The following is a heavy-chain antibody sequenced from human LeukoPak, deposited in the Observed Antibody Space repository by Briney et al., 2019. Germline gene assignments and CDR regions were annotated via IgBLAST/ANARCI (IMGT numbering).Heavy chain of an antibody. J-gene: IGHJ4*02. D-gene: IGHD3-10*01. V-gene: IGHV3-15*01. Sequence: GGSLRLSCAASGFTFSNAWMSWVRQAPGKGLEWVGRIKSKTDGGTKDYAAPVKGRFTISRDNSKNTLYLQTNSLRAEDTAVYYCARGVPGSGSHQSDYWGQGTLVTVSS. CDR1: GFTFSNAW. CDR3: ARGVPGSGSHQSDY. CDR2: IKSKTDGGTK.